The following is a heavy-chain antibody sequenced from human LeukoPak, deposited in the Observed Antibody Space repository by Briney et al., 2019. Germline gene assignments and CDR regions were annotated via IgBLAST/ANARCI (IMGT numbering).Heavy chain of an antibody. D-gene: IGHD5-24*01. Sequence: SGPTLVNPTQTLTLTCTFSGSSLSTTGVAVGWIRQPPGKALEWLALVNSNDEKRYSPSLKSRLTISRDTPKNQVVLTMANMDPADTATYYCAHRPSGMATVSFESWGQGSLVTVSS. CDR3: AHRPSGMATVSFES. V-gene: IGHV2-5*01. J-gene: IGHJ4*02. CDR1: GSSLSTTGVA. CDR2: VNSNDEK.